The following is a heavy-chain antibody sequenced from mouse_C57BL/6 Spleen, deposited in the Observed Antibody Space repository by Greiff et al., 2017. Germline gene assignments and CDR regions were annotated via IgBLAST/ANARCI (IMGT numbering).Heavy chain of an antibody. CDR1: GYTFTSYW. V-gene: IGHV1-53*01. CDR3: ARGNYDDDDWYFDV. CDR2: INPSNGGT. Sequence: QVQLQQPGTELVKPGASVKLSCKASGYTFTSYWMHWVKQRPGQGLEWIGNINPSNGGTNYNEKFKSKATLTVDKSSSTAYMQLSSLTSEDSAVYYCARGNYDDDDWYFDVWGTGTTVTVSS. J-gene: IGHJ1*03. D-gene: IGHD2-4*01.